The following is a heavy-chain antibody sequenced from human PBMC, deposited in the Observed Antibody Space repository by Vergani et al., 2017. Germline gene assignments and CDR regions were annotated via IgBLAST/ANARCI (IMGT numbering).Heavy chain of an antibody. CDR1: GYTFTSYY. J-gene: IGHJ5*01. CDR2: INPSGGST. V-gene: IGHV1-46*01. CDR3: ASGRPTDLSNYTPVGFAF. D-gene: IGHD4-11*01. Sequence: QVQLVQSGAEVKKPGASVKVSCKASGYTFTSYYMHWVRQAPGQGLEWMGIINPSGGSTSYAQKFQGRVTMTRDTSTSTVYMELSSLRSEDTAVYYCASGRPTDLSNYTPVGFAFWGRGTLVIVSS.